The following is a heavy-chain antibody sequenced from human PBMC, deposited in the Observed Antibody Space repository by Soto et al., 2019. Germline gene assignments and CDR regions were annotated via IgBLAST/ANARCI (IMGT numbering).Heavy chain of an antibody. CDR1: GGSFSDYY. J-gene: IGHJ2*01. D-gene: IGHD3-10*01. CDR2: INHSGRT. Sequence: QVRLQQWGAGLLKPSETLPLTCAVYGGSFSDYYWSWIRQPPGKGLEWSGEINHSGRTNYNPSLKSRVTISVDTAKNQFSLKLNSVTAADTAVYYCAREVPSRYFDLWGRGTPVTVSS. CDR3: AREVPSRYFDL. V-gene: IGHV4-34*01.